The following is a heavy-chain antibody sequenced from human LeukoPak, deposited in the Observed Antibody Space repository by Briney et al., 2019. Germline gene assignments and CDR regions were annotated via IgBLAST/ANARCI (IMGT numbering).Heavy chain of an antibody. V-gene: IGHV3-30*02. D-gene: IGHD4-17*01. CDR1: GFTFSSYG. J-gene: IGHJ5*02. CDR2: IRYDGSNK. CDR3: ATYDYGDYLELRFDP. Sequence: GGSLRLSCAASGFTFSSYGMHWVRQAPGKGLEWVAFIRYDGSNKYYADSVKGRFTISRDNSKNTLYLQMNSLRAEDTAVYYCATYDYGDYLELRFDPWGQGTLVTVPS.